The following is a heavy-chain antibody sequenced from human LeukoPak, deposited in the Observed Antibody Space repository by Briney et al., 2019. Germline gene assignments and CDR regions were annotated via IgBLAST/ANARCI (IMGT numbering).Heavy chain of an antibody. Sequence: ASVKVSCKASGYTFTGYYMHWVRQAPGQGLEWMGWINPNSGGTHYAQKFQGRVTMTRDTSISTAYMELSRLRSDDTAVYYCARDYGDYYLDIWGQGTMVTVSS. V-gene: IGHV1-2*02. CDR1: GYTFTGYY. CDR3: ARDYGDYYLDI. CDR2: INPNSGGT. D-gene: IGHD4-17*01. J-gene: IGHJ3*02.